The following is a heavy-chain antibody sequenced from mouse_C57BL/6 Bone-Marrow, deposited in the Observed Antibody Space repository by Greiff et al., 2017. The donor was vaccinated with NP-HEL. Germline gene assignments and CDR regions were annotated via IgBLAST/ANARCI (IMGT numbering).Heavy chain of an antibody. CDR3: ARRSNFRLTYAMDY. J-gene: IGHJ4*01. CDR2: IDPANGNT. CDR1: GFTINNTY. V-gene: IGHV14-3*01. D-gene: IGHD3-2*02. Sequence: VQLQQSVAELVRPGASVKLSCTASGFTINNTYMHWVKQRPEQGLEWIGRIDPANGNTKYAPKFQGTATITTDTSSNTAYLQLSSLTSEDTAIYYCARRSNFRLTYAMDYWGQGTSVTVSS.